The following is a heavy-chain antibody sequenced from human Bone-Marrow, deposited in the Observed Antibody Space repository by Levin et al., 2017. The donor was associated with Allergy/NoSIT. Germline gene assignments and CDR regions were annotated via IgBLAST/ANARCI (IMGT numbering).Heavy chain of an antibody. Sequence: GESLKISCAASGFTFSSYSMNWVRQAPGKGLEWVSSISSSSSYIYYADSVKGRFTISRDNAKNSLYLQMNSLRAEDTAVYYCAGEAPSENWFDPWGQGTLVTVSS. CDR2: ISSSSSYI. V-gene: IGHV3-21*01. J-gene: IGHJ5*02. CDR1: GFTFSSYS. CDR3: AGEAPSENWFDP.